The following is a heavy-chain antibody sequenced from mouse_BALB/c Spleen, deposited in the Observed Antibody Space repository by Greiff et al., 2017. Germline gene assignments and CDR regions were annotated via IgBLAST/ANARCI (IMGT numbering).Heavy chain of an antibody. J-gene: IGHJ2*01. V-gene: IGHV2-9*02. D-gene: IGHD2-2*01. Sequence: VKLVESGPGLVAPSQSLSITCTVSGFSLTSYGVHWVRQPPGKGLEWLGVIWAGGSTNYNSALMSRLSISKDNSKSQVFLKMNSLQTDDTAMYYCASYGYDGNYFDYWGQGTTLTVSS. CDR2: IWAGGST. CDR1: GFSLTSYG. CDR3: ASYGYDGNYFDY.